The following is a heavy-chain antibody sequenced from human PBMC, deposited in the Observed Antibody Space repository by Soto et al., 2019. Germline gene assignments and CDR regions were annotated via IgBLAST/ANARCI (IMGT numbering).Heavy chain of an antibody. CDR2: IYSGGST. J-gene: IGHJ4*02. CDR3: ARDPPGGY. V-gene: IGHV3-66*01. D-gene: IGHD3-10*01. CDR1: GFTVSTSY. Sequence: EMQLVESGGGLVQPGGSLRLSCAASGFTVSTSYMSWVRQAPGKGLEWVSVIYSGGSTYYADSVKGRFTISRDSSKNRLYFQMNSLRADDPAVYYCARDPPGGYWGQGTLVTVSS.